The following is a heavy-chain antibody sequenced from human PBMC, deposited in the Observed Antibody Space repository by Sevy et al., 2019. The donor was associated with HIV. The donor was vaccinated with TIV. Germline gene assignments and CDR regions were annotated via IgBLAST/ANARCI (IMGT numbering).Heavy chain of an antibody. CDR3: AREGGEQWLGIDY. Sequence: SETLSLTCTVSGGSISSGGYYWSWIRQHPGKGLEWIGYIYYSGSTYYNPSLKSRVTISLDTSKNQFSLKLSSVTAADTAVYYCAREGGEQWLGIDYWGQGTLVTISS. J-gene: IGHJ4*02. V-gene: IGHV4-31*03. CDR2: IYYSGST. D-gene: IGHD6-19*01. CDR1: GGSISSGGYY.